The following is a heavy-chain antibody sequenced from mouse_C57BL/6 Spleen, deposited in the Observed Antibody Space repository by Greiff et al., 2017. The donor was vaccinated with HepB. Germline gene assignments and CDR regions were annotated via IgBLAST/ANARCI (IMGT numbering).Heavy chain of an antibody. V-gene: IGHV1-64*01. D-gene: IGHD2-1*01. J-gene: IGHJ2*01. CDR3: ARSIGNEGYYFDY. CDR1: GYTFTSYW. CDR2: IHPNSGST. Sequence: QVQLQQSGAELVKPGASVKLSCKASGYTFTSYWMHWVKQRPGQGLEWIGMIHPNSGSTNYNEKFKSKATLTVDKSSSTAYMQLSSLTSEDSAVYYCARSIGNEGYYFDYWGQGTTLTVSS.